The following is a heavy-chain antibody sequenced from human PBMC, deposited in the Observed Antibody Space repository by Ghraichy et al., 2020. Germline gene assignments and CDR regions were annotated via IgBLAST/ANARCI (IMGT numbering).Heavy chain of an antibody. CDR2: IYNSGST. Sequence: ETLSLTCTVSGGSIRSYFWSWIRQPPGKGLEWIGYIYNSGSTNYNPSLKSRVTISVDTSKNQFSLKLSSLTAADTAVYYCARGGYSAYDRNFDYWGQGTLVTVSS. CDR1: GGSIRSYF. CDR3: ARGGYSAYDRNFDY. J-gene: IGHJ4*02. V-gene: IGHV4-59*01. D-gene: IGHD5-12*01.